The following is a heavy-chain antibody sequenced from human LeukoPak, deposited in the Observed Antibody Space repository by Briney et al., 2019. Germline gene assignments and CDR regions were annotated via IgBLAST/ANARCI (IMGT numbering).Heavy chain of an antibody. J-gene: IGHJ4*02. D-gene: IGHD6-19*01. CDR1: GGSISRSHFY. CDR2: IYNNGDN. Sequence: SETLSLTCTVSGGSISRSHFYWGWIRQPPGKGLEWSGYIYNNGDNSSNPSLKSRVTLSIDTSENQFSLRLASVTAADTALYYCARVKPGIPVADSWGQGTLVTVSS. V-gene: IGHV4-39*01. CDR3: ARVKPGIPVADS.